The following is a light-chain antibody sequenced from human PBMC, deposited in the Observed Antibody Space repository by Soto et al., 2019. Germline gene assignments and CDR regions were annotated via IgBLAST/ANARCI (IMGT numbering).Light chain of an antibody. CDR1: QEIDNY. V-gene: IGKV1-33*01. Sequence: DIQMTQSPSSLPASVGDRVTITCQASQEIDNYLNWYQQKPGKAPKLLIYDTSNLGAGVPSRFSGSGSGTEFTFVISSLQPEDIATYYCQQSHNLPLTFGGGTKVQI. CDR3: QQSHNLPLT. J-gene: IGKJ4*01. CDR2: DTS.